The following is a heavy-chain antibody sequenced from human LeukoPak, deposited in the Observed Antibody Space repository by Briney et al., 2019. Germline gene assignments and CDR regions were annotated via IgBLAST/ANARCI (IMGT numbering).Heavy chain of an antibody. J-gene: IGHJ2*01. CDR1: GGSISSYY. Sequence: SETLSLTCTVSGGSISSYYWSWIRQPPGKGLEWIGYIYYSGSTNHNPSLKSRVTISVDTSKNQFSLKLSSVTAADTAVYYCARRTYSSSWYARWYFDLWGRGTLVTVSS. D-gene: IGHD6-13*01. CDR3: ARRTYSSSWYARWYFDL. CDR2: IYYSGST. V-gene: IGHV4-59*08.